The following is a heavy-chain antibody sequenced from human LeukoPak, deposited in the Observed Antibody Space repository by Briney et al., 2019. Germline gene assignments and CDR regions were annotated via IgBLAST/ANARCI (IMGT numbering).Heavy chain of an antibody. CDR3: AKIGYSSSPKSGAFDI. V-gene: IGHV4-59*01. D-gene: IGHD6-6*01. CDR1: GGSISSYY. CDR2: IYYSGST. Sequence: SETLSLTCTVSGGSISSYYWSWIRQPPGKGLEWIGYIYYSGSTNYNPSLKSRVTISVDTSKNQFSLKLSSVTAADTAVYYCAKIGYSSSPKSGAFDIWGQGTMVTVSS. J-gene: IGHJ3*02.